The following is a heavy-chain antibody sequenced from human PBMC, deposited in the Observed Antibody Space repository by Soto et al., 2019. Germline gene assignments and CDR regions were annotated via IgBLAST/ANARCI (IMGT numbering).Heavy chain of an antibody. J-gene: IGHJ3*02. D-gene: IGHD3-22*01. CDR3: TTDTFYYYDSSGSIRDAFDI. Sequence: GGSLRLSCAASGFTFSSYAMHWVRQAPGKGLEWVAVISYDGSNKYYTDSVKGRFTISRDNSKDTLYLQMNSLRAEDTAVYYCTTDTFYYYDSSGSIRDAFDIWGQGTMVTVSS. V-gene: IGHV3-30-3*01. CDR1: GFTFSSYA. CDR2: ISYDGSNK.